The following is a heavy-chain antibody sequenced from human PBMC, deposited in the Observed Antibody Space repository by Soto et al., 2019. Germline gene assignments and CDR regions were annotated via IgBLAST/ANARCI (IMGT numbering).Heavy chain of an antibody. CDR3: ARGRYGDY. Sequence: QVHLVQSGAEVKKPGASVKVSCKGSGYTFTSYGITWVRQAPGQGLEWMGWISAHNGNTNYAQKPQGRVTVTRDTSTSTAYMELRNLRSDDTAVYYCARGRYGDYWGQGALVTVSS. CDR1: GYTFTSYG. D-gene: IGHD1-1*01. V-gene: IGHV1-18*01. CDR2: ISAHNGNT. J-gene: IGHJ4*02.